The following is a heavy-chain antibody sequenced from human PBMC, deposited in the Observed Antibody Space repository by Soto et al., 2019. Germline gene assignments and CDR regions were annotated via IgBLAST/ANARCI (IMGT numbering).Heavy chain of an antibody. CDR2: ISAYNGNT. J-gene: IGHJ3*02. CDR3: ARRYCSGGSCYSSDAFDI. V-gene: IGHV1-18*01. Sequence: ASVKVSCKASGYTFTGYGISWVRQAPGQGLEWMGWISAYNGNTNYAQKLQDRVTMTTDTSTSTAYMELRSLRSDDTAVYYCARRYCSGGSCYSSDAFDIWGQGTMVTVSS. D-gene: IGHD2-15*01. CDR1: GYTFTGYG.